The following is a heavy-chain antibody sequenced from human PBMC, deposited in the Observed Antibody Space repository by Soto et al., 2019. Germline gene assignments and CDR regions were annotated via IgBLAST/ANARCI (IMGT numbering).Heavy chain of an antibody. CDR1: GLTFSSYA. D-gene: IGHD3-22*01. CDR2: ISGSGIST. V-gene: IGHV3-23*01. Sequence: GGSLRLSCAASGLTFSSYAMSWVRQAPGKGLEWVSGISGSGISTYYADSVKGRFTISRDNSKNTLYLQMNSLRAEDTAVYYCAKNSESSAYSSFDYWGQGTLVNRLL. CDR3: AKNSESSAYSSFDY. J-gene: IGHJ4*02.